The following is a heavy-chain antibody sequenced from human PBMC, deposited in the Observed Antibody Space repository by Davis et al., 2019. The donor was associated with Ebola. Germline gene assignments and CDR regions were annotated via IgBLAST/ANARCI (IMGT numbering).Heavy chain of an antibody. J-gene: IGHJ6*02. CDR2: INAGNGNT. V-gene: IGHV1-3*01. D-gene: IGHD2-15*01. CDR3: ARSGGYCSGGSCYYYYGMDV. Sequence: ASVKVSCKASGYTFTSYAMHWVRQAPGQRLEWMGWINAGNGNTKYSQKFQGRVTITRDTSASTAYMELSSLRSEDTAVYYCARSGGYCSGGSCYYYYGMDVWGQGTTVTVSS. CDR1: GYTFTSYA.